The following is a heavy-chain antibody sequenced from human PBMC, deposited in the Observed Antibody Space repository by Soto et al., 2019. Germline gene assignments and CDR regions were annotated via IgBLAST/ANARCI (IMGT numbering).Heavy chain of an antibody. CDR3: ARALTEFDY. D-gene: IGHD7-27*01. CDR2: INPNVGAK. Sequence: QVRLVQSGAEVRKPGASVKLSGKASGYTFTTYYIHLVRQAPGQGLEWMGLINPNVGAKSYAQNFQSRVTMTGDTATNTVYMEISSLRSDYTAMYYCARALTEFDYWGQGTLVTVSS. CDR1: GYTFTTYY. V-gene: IGHV1-46*01. J-gene: IGHJ4*02.